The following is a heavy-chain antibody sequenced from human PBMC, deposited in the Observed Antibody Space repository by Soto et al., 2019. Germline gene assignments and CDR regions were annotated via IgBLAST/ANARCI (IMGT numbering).Heavy chain of an antibody. D-gene: IGHD6-13*01. J-gene: IGHJ3*02. CDR2: IYYSGST. Sequence: SETLSLTCTVSGGSISSGGFYWNWIRQHPGKGLEWIGHIYYSGSTNYNPSLKSRVTISVDTSKNQFSLKLSSVTAADTAVYYCARHLWVGSSWYLGAFDIWGQGTMVTVSS. CDR1: GGSISSGGFY. V-gene: IGHV4-61*08. CDR3: ARHLWVGSSWYLGAFDI.